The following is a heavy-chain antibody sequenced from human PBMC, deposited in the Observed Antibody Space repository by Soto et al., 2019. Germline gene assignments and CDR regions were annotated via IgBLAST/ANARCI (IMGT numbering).Heavy chain of an antibody. V-gene: IGHV4-59*01. J-gene: IGHJ4*02. D-gene: IGHD6-19*01. CDR3: ARFEDSSGFYYFDC. CDR1: GGSISIYC. CDR2: IYYSGST. Sequence: PSQTLTLPCIVSGGSISIYCWSWIGQPPGNGLEWTAYIYYSGSTNYNPSLKSRVTISVDTSKNQFSLKLSSVTAADTAVYYCARFEDSSGFYYFDCWGQGTLVTVSS.